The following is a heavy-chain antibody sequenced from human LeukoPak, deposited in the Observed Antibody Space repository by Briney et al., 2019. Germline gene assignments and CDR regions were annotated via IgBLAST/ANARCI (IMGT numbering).Heavy chain of an antibody. CDR1: GFTFSSYA. CDR3: ARDTRYSYGVDFDY. D-gene: IGHD5-18*01. J-gene: IGHJ4*02. CDR2: ISGSGSST. V-gene: IGHV3-23*01. Sequence: GGSLRLSCAASGFTFSSYAMSWVRQAPGEGLEWVSAISGSGSSTYYADSVKGRFTISRDNSKNTLYLQMSSLRAEDTAVYYCARDTRYSYGVDFDYWGQGTLVTVSS.